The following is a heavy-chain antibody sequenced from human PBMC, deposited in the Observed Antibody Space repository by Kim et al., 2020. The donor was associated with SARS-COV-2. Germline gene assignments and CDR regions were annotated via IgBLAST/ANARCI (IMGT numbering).Heavy chain of an antibody. D-gene: IGHD2-2*01. V-gene: IGHV3-53*01. Sequence: GGSLRLSCAASGFTVSSNYMSWVRQAPGKGLEWVSVIYSGGSTYYADSVKGRFTISRDNSKNTLYLQMNSLRAEDTAVYYCARDSVPAAIWYFDLWGRGTLVTVSS. CDR1: GFTVSSNY. J-gene: IGHJ2*01. CDR3: ARDSVPAAIWYFDL. CDR2: IYSGGST.